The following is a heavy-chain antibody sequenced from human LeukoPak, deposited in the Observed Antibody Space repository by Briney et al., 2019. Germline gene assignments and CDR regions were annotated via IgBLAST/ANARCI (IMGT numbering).Heavy chain of an antibody. Sequence: SETLSLTCTVSGGSISSYYWSWIRQPPGKGLEWIGYIYYSGSTNYNPSLKSRVTISVDTSKNQFSLKLSSVTAADTAVYYCARDSCGWKDLYYYYGMDVWGQGTTVTFSS. CDR1: GGSISSYY. J-gene: IGHJ6*02. CDR3: ARDSCGWKDLYYYYGMDV. CDR2: IYYSGST. V-gene: IGHV4-59*01. D-gene: IGHD1-1*01.